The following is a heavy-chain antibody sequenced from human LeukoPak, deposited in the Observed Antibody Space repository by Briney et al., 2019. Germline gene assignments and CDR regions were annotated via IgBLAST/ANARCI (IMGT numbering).Heavy chain of an antibody. D-gene: IGHD2-2*01. J-gene: IGHJ4*02. CDR2: ISGNNDNP. V-gene: IGHV1-18*01. CDR3: ARDGTSTDDH. CDR1: GYTFSNFG. Sequence: ASVKLSCRASGYTFSNFGINWVRQAPGQGLGWMGWISGNNDNPNYGQKFQGRFTVTTDSSTNTAYMELTNLRFDDTAVYYCARDGTSTDDHWGQGTLLTVSS.